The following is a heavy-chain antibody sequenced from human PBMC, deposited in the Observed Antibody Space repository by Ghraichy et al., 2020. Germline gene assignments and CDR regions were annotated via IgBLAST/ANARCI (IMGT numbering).Heavy chain of an antibody. J-gene: IGHJ5*02. Sequence: SETLSLTCTVSGGSISSSSYYWGWIRQPPGKGLEWIGSIYYSGSTYYNPSLKSRVTISVDTSKNQFSLKLSSVTAADTAVYYCAGQREVYYDFWSGYYTRYNWFDPWGQGTLVTVSS. CDR3: AGQREVYYDFWSGYYTRYNWFDP. D-gene: IGHD3-3*01. CDR1: GGSISSSSYY. CDR2: IYYSGST. V-gene: IGHV4-39*01.